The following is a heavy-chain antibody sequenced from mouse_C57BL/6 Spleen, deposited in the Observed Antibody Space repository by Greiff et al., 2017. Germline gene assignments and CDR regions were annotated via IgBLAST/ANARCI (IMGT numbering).Heavy chain of an antibody. CDR3: ARRENYFDY. V-gene: IGHV2-9-1*01. CDR1: GFSLTSYA. CDR2: IWHGGCT. J-gene: IGHJ2*01. Sequence: VMLVESGPGLVAPSQSLSITCTVSGFSLTSYAISWVRQPQVKDLEWLGVIWHGGCTNYNSALQTRLSISKDNSKSQVFLKMNSLQTDDTDRYYCARRENYFDYWGQGTTLTVSS.